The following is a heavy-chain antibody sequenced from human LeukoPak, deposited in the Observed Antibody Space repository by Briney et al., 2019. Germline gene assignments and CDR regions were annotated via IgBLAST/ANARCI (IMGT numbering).Heavy chain of an antibody. CDR3: AKGGYYYNTSGFIVSEHFDQ. CDR1: GFTFRTYP. Sequence: PGGSLRLSCAASGFTFRTYPMNWVRQAPGEGLEWVSTISASSDATYYADSVRGRFTISRDTSKNTLYLQLNGLRAEDTAVYYCAKGGYYYNTSGFIVSEHFDQWGQGTLVTVSS. CDR2: ISASSDAT. V-gene: IGHV3-23*01. D-gene: IGHD3-22*01. J-gene: IGHJ4*02.